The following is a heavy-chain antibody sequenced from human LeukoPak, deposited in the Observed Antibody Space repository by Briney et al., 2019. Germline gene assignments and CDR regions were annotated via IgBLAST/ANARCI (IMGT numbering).Heavy chain of an antibody. V-gene: IGHV4-59*01. CDR1: GGAMSGYY. CDR3: ARLRGNYFPDY. Sequence: SETLSLTCTVSGGAMSGYYWTWIRQSPGRRLEWIAYIHYSGSTNYNPSLKSRVTMSVDTSKNQFSLRLNSVTAADTAVYYCARLRGNYFPDYWGQGTLVTVSS. D-gene: IGHD4-11*01. J-gene: IGHJ4*02. CDR2: IHYSGST.